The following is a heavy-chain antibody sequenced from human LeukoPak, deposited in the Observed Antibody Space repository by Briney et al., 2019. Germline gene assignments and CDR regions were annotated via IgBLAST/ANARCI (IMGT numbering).Heavy chain of an antibody. CDR3: ARGRRYYGSGSYYSDY. V-gene: IGHV3-7*01. J-gene: IGHJ4*02. D-gene: IGHD3-10*01. CDR2: IKQDGSEK. CDR1: GFTFSSYS. Sequence: GGSLRLSCAASGFTFSSYSMNWVRQAPGKGLEWVANIKQDGSEKYYVDSVKGRFTISRDNAKNSLYLQMNSLRAEDTAVYYCARGRRYYGSGSYYSDYWGQGTLVTVSS.